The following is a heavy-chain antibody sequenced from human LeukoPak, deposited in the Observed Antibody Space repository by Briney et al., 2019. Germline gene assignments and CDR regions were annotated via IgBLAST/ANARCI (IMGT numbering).Heavy chain of an antibody. CDR1: GGSFSGYY. CDR2: INHSGST. D-gene: IGHD3-10*01. CDR3: AREHPGGGSGIATTNYYYYYMDV. V-gene: IGHV4-34*01. Sequence: PSETLSLTCAVYGGSFSGYYWSWIRQPPGKGLEWIGEINHSGSTSYNPSLKSRVTISVDTSKNQFSLKLSSVTAADTAVYYCAREHPGGGSGIATTNYYYYYMDVWGKGTTVTVSS. J-gene: IGHJ6*03.